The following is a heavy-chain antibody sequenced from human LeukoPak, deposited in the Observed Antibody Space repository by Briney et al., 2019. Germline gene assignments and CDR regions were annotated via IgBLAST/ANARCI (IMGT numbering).Heavy chain of an antibody. J-gene: IGHJ6*02. CDR3: ARDPYSSTWSYGMDV. CDR1: GFTFSSYW. D-gene: IGHD6-6*01. V-gene: IGHV3-7*03. Sequence: GGSLRLSCAASGFTFSSYWMSWVRQAPGRGLEWVANIKQDGSEEVYVDSVKGRFTISRDNAKNSLFLQMNTLRAEDTAVYYCARDPYSSTWSYGMDVWGQGTTVTVSS. CDR2: IKQDGSEE.